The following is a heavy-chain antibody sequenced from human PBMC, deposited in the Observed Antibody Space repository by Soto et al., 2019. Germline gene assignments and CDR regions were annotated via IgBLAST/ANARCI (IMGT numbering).Heavy chain of an antibody. Sequence: GASVKVSCKASGGTKSSYTISWVRQENGQGLEWMGRIIPILGIANYAQKFQGRVTITADKSTSTAYMELSSLRSEDTAVYYCARDHNTAMVTGHYYYYGMDVWGQGTTVTVSS. CDR3: ARDHNTAMVTGHYYYYGMDV. D-gene: IGHD5-18*01. V-gene: IGHV1-69*04. CDR2: IIPILGIA. CDR1: GGTKSSYT. J-gene: IGHJ6*02.